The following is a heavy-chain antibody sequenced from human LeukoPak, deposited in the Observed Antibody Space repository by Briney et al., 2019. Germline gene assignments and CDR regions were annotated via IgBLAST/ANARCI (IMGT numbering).Heavy chain of an antibody. CDR2: IYYSGST. J-gene: IGHJ5*02. Sequence: NPSQTLSLTCTVSGGSISSGGYYWSWIRQHPGKGLEWIGYIYYSGSTYYNPSLKSRVTISVDTSKNQFSLKLSSVTAADTAVYYSARRISLYIAAADSTWFDPWGQGTLVTVSS. V-gene: IGHV4-31*03. CDR3: ARRISLYIAAADSTWFDP. CDR1: GGSISSGGYY. D-gene: IGHD6-13*01.